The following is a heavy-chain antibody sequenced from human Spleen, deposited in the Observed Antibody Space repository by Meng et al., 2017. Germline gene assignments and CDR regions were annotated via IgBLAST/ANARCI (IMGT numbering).Heavy chain of an antibody. V-gene: IGHV1-2*06. CDR2: INPNSGTT. CDR3: ARAPGYSSGWYLCY. Sequence: ASVKVSCKASGYTFTGYYMHWVRQAPGQGLEWMGRINPNSGTTNYAQNFQGRVTMTTDTSTSTAYMELRSLRSDDTAVYYCARAPGYSSGWYLCYWGQGTLVTVSS. J-gene: IGHJ4*02. D-gene: IGHD6-19*01. CDR1: GYTFTGYY.